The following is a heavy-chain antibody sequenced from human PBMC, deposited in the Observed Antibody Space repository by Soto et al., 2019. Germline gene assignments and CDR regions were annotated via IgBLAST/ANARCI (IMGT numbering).Heavy chain of an antibody. J-gene: IGHJ5*02. CDR1: GYSFTNYW. D-gene: IGHD3-3*01. CDR3: ARLEWFSLADWFDR. CDR2: IYPDDSDT. Sequence: PVESLKISCKGSGYSFTNYWIGWVRQMPGKGLEWMGMIYPDDSDTKYSPSFQGQVTFSADKSINTAYLQWSSLKASDTAIYYCARLEWFSLADWFDRWGQGTLVTVSS. V-gene: IGHV5-51*01.